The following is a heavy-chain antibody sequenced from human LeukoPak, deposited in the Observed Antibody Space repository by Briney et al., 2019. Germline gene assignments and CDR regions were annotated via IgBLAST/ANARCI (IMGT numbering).Heavy chain of an antibody. V-gene: IGHV4-39*07. Sequence: SETLSLTCTVSGGSVSTSDYYWGWIRQTPGKGLEWIGDIFHNGKTNYNPSLKGRVTISIDTSNNQFSLRLPSVTAADTAVYYCASIFDSWGQGTLVTVSS. CDR2: IFHNGKT. J-gene: IGHJ4*02. CDR1: GGSVSTSDYY. CDR3: ASIFDS.